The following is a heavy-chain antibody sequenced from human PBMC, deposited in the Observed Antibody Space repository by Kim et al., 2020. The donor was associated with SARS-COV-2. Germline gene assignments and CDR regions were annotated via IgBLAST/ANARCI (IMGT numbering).Heavy chain of an antibody. J-gene: IGHJ4*02. CDR3: ARGAGMISFGGVIVN. V-gene: IGHV4-4*02. D-gene: IGHD3-16*02. CDR2: VYHTGTI. Sequence: SETLSLTCAVSGGSINNDNWWSWVRQPPGKGLEWIGEVYHTGTINYNPSLKSRVTILVDKPTNQFSLKLTSVTAADTAVYYCARGAGMISFGGVIVNWGQGTLVTVSS. CDR1: GGSINNDNW.